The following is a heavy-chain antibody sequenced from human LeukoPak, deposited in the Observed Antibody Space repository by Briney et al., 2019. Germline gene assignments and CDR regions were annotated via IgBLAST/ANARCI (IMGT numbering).Heavy chain of an antibody. CDR2: ISYDGSNE. D-gene: IGHD3-10*01. Sequence: GGSLRLSCAASGFTFSGYAMHWVRQAPDKGLEWVAVISYDGSNEYYADSVKGRFTISRDNSKNTLYLQMNSLSVEDTAVYYCARVGYYASGPFSYFDYWGQGTLVTVSS. J-gene: IGHJ4*02. CDR3: ARVGYYASGPFSYFDY. V-gene: IGHV3-30-3*01. CDR1: GFTFSGYA.